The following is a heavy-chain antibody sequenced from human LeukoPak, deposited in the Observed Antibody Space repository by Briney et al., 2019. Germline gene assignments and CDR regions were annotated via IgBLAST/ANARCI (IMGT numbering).Heavy chain of an antibody. D-gene: IGHD1-1*01. J-gene: IGHJ4*02. CDR3: AKEVGNWNYWDY. Sequence: PGGSLRLSCAASGFTFSSYAMHWVRQAPGKGLEYVSAISSNGGSTYYANSVKGRFTISRDNSKNTLYLQMGSLRAEDMAVYYCAKEVGNWNYWDYWGQGTLVTGSS. CDR2: ISSNGGST. V-gene: IGHV3-64*01. CDR1: GFTFSSYA.